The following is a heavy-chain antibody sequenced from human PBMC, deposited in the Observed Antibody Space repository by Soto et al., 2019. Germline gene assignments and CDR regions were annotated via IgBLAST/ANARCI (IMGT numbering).Heavy chain of an antibody. D-gene: IGHD2-2*01. CDR2: VSSDGNHA. CDR3: ARDSAYSTASTHFDH. Sequence: QVQLVESGGGVVQPGNSLRLSCVGSGFTFSSDALHWVRQAPGKGLEWVAVVSSDGNHAYYPDHVKGRFTISRDNSQSTVFLHMESLNPEDTATYYCARDSAYSTASTHFDHWGQGTLVTVSS. CDR1: GFTFSSDA. V-gene: IGHV3-30*04. J-gene: IGHJ4*02.